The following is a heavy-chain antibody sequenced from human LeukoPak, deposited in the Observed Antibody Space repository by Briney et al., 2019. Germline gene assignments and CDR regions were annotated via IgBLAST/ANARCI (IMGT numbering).Heavy chain of an antibody. D-gene: IGHD1-7*01. V-gene: IGHV3-7*01. CDR3: ARGAWNYIY. CDR2: IKPDGSEK. CDR1: EFTFTTYW. Sequence: GGSLRLSCAPSEFTFTTYWMSRVRQAPGKGLEWLANIKPDGSEKSYVDSVRGRFTISRDNAKNSLYLEMNSLRAEDTAVYYCARGAWNYIYWGQGTLVSVSS. J-gene: IGHJ4*02.